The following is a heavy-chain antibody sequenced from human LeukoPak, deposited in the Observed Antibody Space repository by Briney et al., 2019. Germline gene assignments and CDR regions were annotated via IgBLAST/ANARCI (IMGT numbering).Heavy chain of an antibody. Sequence: GGSLRLSCAASGFTFSSYAMSWVRQAPGKGLEWVSSISSSSSYIYYADSVKGRFTISRDNAKNSLYLQMNSLRAEDTAVYYCARDRGIAGKGDYWGQGTLVTVSS. CDR1: GFTFSSYA. J-gene: IGHJ4*02. CDR2: ISSSSSYI. CDR3: ARDRGIAGKGDY. V-gene: IGHV3-21*01. D-gene: IGHD6-13*01.